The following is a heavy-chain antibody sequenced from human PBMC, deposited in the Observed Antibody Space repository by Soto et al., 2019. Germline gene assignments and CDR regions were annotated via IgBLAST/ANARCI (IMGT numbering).Heavy chain of an antibody. CDR3: ARVPYGGSYWREFDY. D-gene: IGHD1-26*01. J-gene: IGHJ4*02. Sequence: GGSLRLSCAASGFTFSSYSMNWVRQAPGKGLEWVSSIFISSSYIYYADSVKGRFTVSRDNAKNSLYLQMNSLRADDTAGYYCARVPYGGSYWREFDYWGQGTLVTVSS. V-gene: IGHV3-21*01. CDR1: GFTFSSYS. CDR2: IFISSSYI.